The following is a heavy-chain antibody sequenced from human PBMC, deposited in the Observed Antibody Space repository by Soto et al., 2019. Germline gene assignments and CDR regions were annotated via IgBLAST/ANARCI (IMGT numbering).Heavy chain of an antibody. CDR3: TRDLSH. Sequence: DVQLVESGGGLVQPGGSLRLSCAASGFPFSTYPMHWVRQAPGKGLEWISYINSASSTTFHAESVKGRFTVSRDNAKNSLYLQLTSLRHEDTAVYYCTRDLSHWGQGTRVTVSS. CDR1: GFPFSTYP. CDR2: INSASSTT. J-gene: IGHJ4*02. V-gene: IGHV3-48*02.